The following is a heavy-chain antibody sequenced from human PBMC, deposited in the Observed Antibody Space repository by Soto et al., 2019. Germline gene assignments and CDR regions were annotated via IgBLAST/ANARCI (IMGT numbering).Heavy chain of an antibody. Sequence: GGSLRLSCAASGFTSSGAAMHWVRLASGKGLEWVGRIRSKANSYATAYAASVKGRFTISRDDSKNTAYPQMNSLKTEDTAVYYCTSWEGSGWQRSDYWGQGTLVTVSS. CDR2: IRSKANSYAT. CDR3: TSWEGSGWQRSDY. D-gene: IGHD6-19*01. J-gene: IGHJ4*02. V-gene: IGHV3-73*01. CDR1: GFTSSGAA.